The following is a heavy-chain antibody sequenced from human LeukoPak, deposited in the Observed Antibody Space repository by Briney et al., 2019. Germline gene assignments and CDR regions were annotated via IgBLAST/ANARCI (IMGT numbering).Heavy chain of an antibody. D-gene: IGHD3-22*01. Sequence: GGSLRLSCAASGFTFSSYGMHWVGQAPGKGLEWVAFIRYDGSNKYYADSVKGRFTISRDNSKNTLYLQMNSLRAEDTAVYYCAKDLNPYYYDSSGHLDYWGQGTLVTVSS. V-gene: IGHV3-30*02. J-gene: IGHJ4*02. CDR3: AKDLNPYYYDSSGHLDY. CDR2: IRYDGSNK. CDR1: GFTFSSYG.